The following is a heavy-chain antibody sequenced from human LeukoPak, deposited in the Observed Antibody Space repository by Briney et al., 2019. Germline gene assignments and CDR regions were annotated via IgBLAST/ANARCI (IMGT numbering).Heavy chain of an antibody. CDR2: ISADGGTT. V-gene: IGHV3-43*02. CDR3: AKESGKFDY. J-gene: IGHJ4*02. Sequence: GGSLRLSCVVSGLNFADYAMHWVRQPPGKGLEWVSLISADGGTTSSADSVKGRFTIARDNSKNSLYLQMNSLRSEDTAMYFCAKESGKFDYWGQGTLVAVST. CDR1: GLNFADYA.